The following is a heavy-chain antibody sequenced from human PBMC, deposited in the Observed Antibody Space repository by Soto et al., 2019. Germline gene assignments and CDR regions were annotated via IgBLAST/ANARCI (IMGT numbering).Heavy chain of an antibody. CDR3: ARFASGKSAST. CDR1: GFTLSDYW. Sequence: EVQVVESGGGLVQSGGSLRLSCAGSGFTLSDYWMSWARQAPGKGLEWVANIKYDGSEEYYVDSVRGRFTISRDNAMNSLHLQMNSLRADDTAVYYCARFASGKSASTWGQGTLVTVSS. D-gene: IGHD5-12*01. V-gene: IGHV3-7*05. J-gene: IGHJ5*02. CDR2: IKYDGSEE.